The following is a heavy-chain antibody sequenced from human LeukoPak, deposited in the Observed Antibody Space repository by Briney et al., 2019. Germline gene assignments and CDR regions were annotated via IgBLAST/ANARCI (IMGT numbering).Heavy chain of an antibody. D-gene: IGHD5-18*01. Sequence: GGSLRLSCTASGFTFGDYAMSWVRQAPGKGLEWVGFIRSKAYGGTTEYAASVKGRFTISRDDSKSIAYLQMNSLKTEDTAVYYCTRESYGYSYYFDYWGQGTLVTVSS. CDR2: IRSKAYGGTT. CDR3: TRESYGYSYYFDY. J-gene: IGHJ4*02. V-gene: IGHV3-49*04. CDR1: GFTFGDYA.